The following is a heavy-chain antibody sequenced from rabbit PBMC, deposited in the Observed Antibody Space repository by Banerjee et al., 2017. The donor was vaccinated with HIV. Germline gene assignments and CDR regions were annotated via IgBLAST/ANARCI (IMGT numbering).Heavy chain of an antibody. J-gene: IGHJ3*01. V-gene: IGHV1S45*01. CDR1: GIDFSSYCY. CDR3: ARDSGDWGDTRLDL. CDR2: TYDGSNTYT. D-gene: IGHD1-1*01. Sequence: QEQLVESGGGLVQPEGSLTLTCTASGIDFSSYCYMCWVRQAPGKGLEWIACTYDGSNTYTFYASWATGRFTISKTSSTTVTLRMTSLTAADTATYFCARDSGDWGDTRLDLWGPGTLVTVS.